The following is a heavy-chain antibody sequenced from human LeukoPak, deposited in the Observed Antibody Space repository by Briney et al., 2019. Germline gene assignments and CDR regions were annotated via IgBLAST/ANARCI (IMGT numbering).Heavy chain of an antibody. CDR3: ARAFRYSYGD. V-gene: IGHV4-31*03. J-gene: IGHJ4*02. CDR1: GGPISSGGYY. Sequence: SQTLSLTCTVSGGPISSGGYYWSWIRQHPGKGLEWIGYIYYSGSTHYNPPLKSRVTISVDTSKNQFSLKLSSVTAADTAVYYCARAFRYSYGDWGQGTLVTVSS. CDR2: IYYSGST. D-gene: IGHD5-18*01.